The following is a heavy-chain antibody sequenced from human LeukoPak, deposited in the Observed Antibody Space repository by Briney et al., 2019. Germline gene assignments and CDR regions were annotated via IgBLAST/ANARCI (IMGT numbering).Heavy chain of an antibody. CDR3: ASNTRGYSGYDTIYYYMDV. D-gene: IGHD5-12*01. CDR1: GYSFTGYY. V-gene: IGHV1-2*02. CDR2: INPNSGGT. J-gene: IGHJ6*03. Sequence: ASVKVSCKASGYSFTGYYMHWVRQAPGQGLEWMGWINPNSGGTNYAQKFQGRVTMTRDTSISTAYMELSRLRSDDTAVYYCASNTRGYSGYDTIYYYMDVWGKGTTVTVSS.